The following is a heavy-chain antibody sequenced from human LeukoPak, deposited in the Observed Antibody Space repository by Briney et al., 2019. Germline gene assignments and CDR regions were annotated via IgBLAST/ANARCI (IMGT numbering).Heavy chain of an antibody. Sequence: ASVKVSCKASGYTFTGSYMHWVRQAPGQGLEWMGWINPNSGGTNYAQKFQGRVTMTRDTSISTAYMELSRLRSDDTAVYYCARVGCSGGSCYHMNSFDPWGQGTLVTVSS. V-gene: IGHV1-2*02. CDR3: ARVGCSGGSCYHMNSFDP. CDR1: GYTFTGSY. D-gene: IGHD2-15*01. J-gene: IGHJ5*02. CDR2: INPNSGGT.